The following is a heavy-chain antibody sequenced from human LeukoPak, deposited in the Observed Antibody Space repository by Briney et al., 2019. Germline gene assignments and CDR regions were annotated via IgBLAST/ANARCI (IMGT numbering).Heavy chain of an antibody. CDR3: ANSYYDMSQFDY. Sequence: IPSETLSLTCAVYGGSFSGYYWSWIRQPPGKGLEWIGEINHSGSTNYNPSLKSRVTISVDTSKNQFSLKLSSVTAADTAVYYCANSYYDMSQFDYWGQGTLVTVSS. V-gene: IGHV4-34*01. J-gene: IGHJ4*02. CDR1: GGSFSGYY. D-gene: IGHD3-9*01. CDR2: INHSGST.